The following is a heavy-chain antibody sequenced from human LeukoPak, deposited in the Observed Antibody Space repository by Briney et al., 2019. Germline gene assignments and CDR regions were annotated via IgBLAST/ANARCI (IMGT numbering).Heavy chain of an antibody. J-gene: IGHJ4*02. D-gene: IGHD6-19*01. CDR3: ARDGAVAGTYFDY. CDR2: INHSGST. CDR1: GGSFSGYY. V-gene: IGHV4-34*01. Sequence: SETLSLTCAVYGGSFSGYYWSWIRQPPGKGLEWIGEINHSGSTNYNPSLKSRVTISVDRSKNQFSLKLSSVTAADTAVYYCARDGAVAGTYFDYWGQGTLVTVSS.